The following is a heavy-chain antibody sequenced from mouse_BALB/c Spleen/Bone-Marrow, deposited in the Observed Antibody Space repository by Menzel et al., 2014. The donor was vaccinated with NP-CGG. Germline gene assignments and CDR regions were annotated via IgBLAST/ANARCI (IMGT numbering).Heavy chain of an antibody. D-gene: IGHD2-4*01. CDR2: ISSGGHDT. V-gene: IGHV5-6-4*01. Sequence: EVQLVESGGGLVKPGGSLKLSCAASGFSFSSYSMSWVRQTPEKRLEWVATISSGGHDTYYPDSVKGRFTISRDNAKNTLYLQMSSLKSEDTATYYCSKDGGYDYSYYFDYWGQGTTLTVSS. CDR3: SKDGGYDYSYYFDY. CDR1: GFSFSSYS. J-gene: IGHJ2*01.